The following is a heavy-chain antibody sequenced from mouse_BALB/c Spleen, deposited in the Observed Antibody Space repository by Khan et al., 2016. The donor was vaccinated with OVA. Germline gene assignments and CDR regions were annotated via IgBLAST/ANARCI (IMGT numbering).Heavy chain of an antibody. D-gene: IGHD1-1*01. CDR2: ISYGGSI. Sequence: EVQLQESGPGLVKPSQSLSLTCTVTGYSITSDYAWDWLRHLPGNKLEWMGFISYGGSICSHPFLKSRFSITRDTSKNQFFLQLNSLTSEDTAIYNYARKNYYGYAMDYWGQGTSVTVSS. J-gene: IGHJ4*01. V-gene: IGHV3-2*02. CDR1: GYSITSDYA. CDR3: ARKNYYGYAMDY.